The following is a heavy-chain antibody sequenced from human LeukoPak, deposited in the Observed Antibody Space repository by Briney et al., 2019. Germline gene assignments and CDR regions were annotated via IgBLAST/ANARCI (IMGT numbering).Heavy chain of an antibody. V-gene: IGHV3-15*01. Sequence: GGSLRLSCAASGFTFSNAWMSWVRQAPGKWLEWVGRIKSKTDGGTTDYAAPVKGRFTISRDDSKNTLYLQMNSLKTEDTAVYYCTTAVVVPAASYYYYYYGMDVWGQGTTVTVSS. D-gene: IGHD2-2*01. CDR1: GFTFSNAW. CDR2: IKSKTDGGTT. J-gene: IGHJ6*02. CDR3: TTAVVVPAASYYYYYYGMDV.